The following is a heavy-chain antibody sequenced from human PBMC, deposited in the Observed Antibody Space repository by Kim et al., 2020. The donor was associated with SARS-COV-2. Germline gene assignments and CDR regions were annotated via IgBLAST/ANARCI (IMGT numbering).Heavy chain of an antibody. V-gene: IGHV1-3*01. Sequence: GNGATKYSQKFQCRVTLTTDTSARAVYMELSSLGSEDTAVYYCARSRSLDYWGQGTLVTVSS. J-gene: IGHJ4*02. CDR3: ARSRSLDY. CDR2: GNGAT. D-gene: IGHD1-26*01.